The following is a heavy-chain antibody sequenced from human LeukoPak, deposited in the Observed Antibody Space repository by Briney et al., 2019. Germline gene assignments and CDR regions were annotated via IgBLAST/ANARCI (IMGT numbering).Heavy chain of an antibody. CDR1: GYTFTGYY. D-gene: IGHD5-24*01. J-gene: IGHJ4*02. V-gene: IGHV1-2*02. Sequence: ASVKVSCKASGYTFTGYYMHWVRQAPGQGLEWMGWINPNSGGTNYAQKFQGRVTMTRDTSISTAYMELSRLRSEDTAVYYCARDFMRDGYNLDYWGQGTLVTVSS. CDR3: ARDFMRDGYNLDY. CDR2: INPNSGGT.